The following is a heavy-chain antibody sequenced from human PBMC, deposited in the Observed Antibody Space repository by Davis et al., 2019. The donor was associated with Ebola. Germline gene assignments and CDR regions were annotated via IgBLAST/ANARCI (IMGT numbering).Heavy chain of an antibody. D-gene: IGHD4-17*01. CDR2: INPSGGST. CDR3: ARGSLSDYGEFWLDP. J-gene: IGHJ5*02. V-gene: IGHV1-46*01. Sequence: ASVKVSCKASGYTFTSYYMHWVRQAPGQGLEWMGIINPSGGSTSYAQKFQGRVTMTRDTSISTVYMELSRLRSDDTAVYYCARGSLSDYGEFWLDPWGQGTLVTVSS. CDR1: GYTFTSYY.